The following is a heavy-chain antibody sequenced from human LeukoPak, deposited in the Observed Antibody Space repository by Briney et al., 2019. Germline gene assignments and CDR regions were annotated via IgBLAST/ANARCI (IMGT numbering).Heavy chain of an antibody. Sequence: SETLSLTCTVSGGSISSYYWSWIRQPAGKGLEWIGRIYTTGGTDYNPSLKSRVTISIDKSKNQFSLKLSSVTAADTAVYYGARGDTVATGLYDYWGQGTLVTVSS. D-gene: IGHD5-12*01. CDR1: GGSISSYY. CDR3: ARGDTVATGLYDY. V-gene: IGHV4-4*07. CDR2: IYTTGGT. J-gene: IGHJ4*02.